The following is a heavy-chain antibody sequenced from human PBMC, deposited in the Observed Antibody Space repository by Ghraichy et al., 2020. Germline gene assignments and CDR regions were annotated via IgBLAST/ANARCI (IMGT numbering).Heavy chain of an antibody. Sequence: LSLTCAASGFSFSSYSMNWVRQAPGKGLEWVSYISISSSYIYYADSVRGRFTISRDNAKNSLYLKMNSLRAEDTAVYHCARAVGYYRYGMDVWGQGTTGTVSS. D-gene: IGHD4-23*01. CDR3: ARAVGYYRYGMDV. J-gene: IGHJ6*02. V-gene: IGHV3-21*01. CDR2: ISISSSYI. CDR1: GFSFSSYS.